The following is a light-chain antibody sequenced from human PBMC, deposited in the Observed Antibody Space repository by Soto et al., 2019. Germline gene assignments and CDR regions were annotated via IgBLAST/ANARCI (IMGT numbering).Light chain of an antibody. CDR1: ESVNSDY. V-gene: IGKV3-20*01. CDR3: QQYCDSPRT. J-gene: IGKJ1*01. Sequence: EIVLTQSPGTLSLSPGERATLSCRASESVNSDYLAWYQQKPGQPPKLLIYGAPIRATGIPDRFSGSGSGTDFTVTISRLEPEDLALYYCQQYCDSPRTFGQGTKVEVK. CDR2: GAP.